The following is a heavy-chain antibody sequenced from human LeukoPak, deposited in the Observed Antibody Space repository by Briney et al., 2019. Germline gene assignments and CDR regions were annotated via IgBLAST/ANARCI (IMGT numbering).Heavy chain of an antibody. CDR3: ARVALQIYGDYEPLNFDY. CDR2: IYYSGST. V-gene: IGHV4-30-4*08. J-gene: IGHJ4*02. Sequence: SETLSLTCTVSGGSIGSGGYYWSWIRQHPGKGLEWIGYIYYSGSTYYNPSLKSRVTISVDTSKNQFSLKLSSVTAADTAVYYCARVALQIYGDYEPLNFDYWGQGTLVTVSS. CDR1: GGSIGSGGYY. D-gene: IGHD4-17*01.